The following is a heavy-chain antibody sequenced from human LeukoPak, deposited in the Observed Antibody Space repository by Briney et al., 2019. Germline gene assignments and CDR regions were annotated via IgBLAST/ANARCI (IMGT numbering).Heavy chain of an antibody. CDR3: AKGVRRSSDYSSPVDY. V-gene: IGHV3-23*01. D-gene: IGHD3-22*01. Sequence: PGGSLRLSCAASGFTFSSYAMSWVRQAPGKGREWGSAISGSGGSTYYADSVKGRFTISRDNSRNTLSLQMNSLRAEDTAVYYCAKGVRRSSDYSSPVDYWGQGTLVTVSS. CDR1: GFTFSSYA. J-gene: IGHJ4*02. CDR2: ISGSGGST.